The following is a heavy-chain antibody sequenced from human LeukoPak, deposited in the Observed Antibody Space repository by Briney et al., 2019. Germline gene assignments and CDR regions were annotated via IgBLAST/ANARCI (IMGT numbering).Heavy chain of an antibody. D-gene: IGHD4-17*01. J-gene: IGHJ4*02. V-gene: IGHV3-30-3*01. CDR1: GFTFSAYP. Sequence: PGGSLRLSCAASGFTFSAYPMHWVRQAPGKGLEWVALISYGENNRYYADSVKGRFTISRDNSKNTLYLQMTSLRAEDTAVYYCARSPYNRNGEPDYFTDYWGQGTLVTVSS. CDR3: ARSPYNRNGEPDYFTDY. CDR2: ISYGENNR.